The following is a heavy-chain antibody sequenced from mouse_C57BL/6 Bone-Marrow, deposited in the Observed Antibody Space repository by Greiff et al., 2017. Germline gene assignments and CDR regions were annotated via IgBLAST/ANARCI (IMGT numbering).Heavy chain of an antibody. J-gene: IGHJ3*01. D-gene: IGHD1-1*01. CDR3: APYGSPFAY. Sequence: VQLQQPGAELVKPGASVKLSCKASGYTFTSYWMHWVKQRPGQGLEWIGMIHPNSGSTNYNEKFKGKATLTVDKSSSTAYMQLSSLTSEDSAVXYCAPYGSPFAYWGQGTLVTVSA. CDR1: GYTFTSYW. CDR2: IHPNSGST. V-gene: IGHV1-64*01.